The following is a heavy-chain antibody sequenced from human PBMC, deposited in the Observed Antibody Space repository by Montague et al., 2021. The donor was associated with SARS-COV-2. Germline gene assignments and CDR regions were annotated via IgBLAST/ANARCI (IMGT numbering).Heavy chain of an antibody. V-gene: IGHV4-59*08. J-gene: IGHJ6*02. CDR1: GGCNRNYY. CDR3: AAQTDYYYYSLDV. Sequence: SETLSLTCAVAGGCNRNYYWRWIRQPTGRGLEWNAYIYDSGNVDYDPSLKSRVTILVDTSKNQFSLKLSSVTAADTAVYYCAAQTDYYYYSLDVWGQGTTATVS. CDR2: IYDSGNV.